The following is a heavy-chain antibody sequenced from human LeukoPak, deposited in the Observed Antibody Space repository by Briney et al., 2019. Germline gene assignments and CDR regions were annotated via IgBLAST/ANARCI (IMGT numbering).Heavy chain of an antibody. CDR2: INPNSGGT. Sequence: ASVKVSCKASGYTFTGYYMHWVRQAPGQGLEWMGWINPNSGGTSYAQKFQGRVTMTRDTSIITAYMELSRLRSDDTAVYYCARDQAVPAAIAMDVWGKGTTVTVSS. V-gene: IGHV1-2*02. J-gene: IGHJ6*04. D-gene: IGHD2-2*01. CDR1: GYTFTGYY. CDR3: ARDQAVPAAIAMDV.